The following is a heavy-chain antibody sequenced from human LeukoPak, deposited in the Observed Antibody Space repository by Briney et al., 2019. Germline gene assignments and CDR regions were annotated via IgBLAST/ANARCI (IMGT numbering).Heavy chain of an antibody. V-gene: IGHV1-8*01. CDR3: ARNLMYCASTTCYLDC. J-gene: IGHJ4*02. CDR1: GYTFTSYD. Sequence: GASVKVSCKASGYTFTSYDINWVRQATGRGLEWMGLMNPKNGHTVFAQKFQDRVTMTRDTSITTAYLELSSLRSEDTAVYYCARNLMYCASTTCYLDCWGQGTVVTVSS. D-gene: IGHD2-2*01. CDR2: MNPKNGHT.